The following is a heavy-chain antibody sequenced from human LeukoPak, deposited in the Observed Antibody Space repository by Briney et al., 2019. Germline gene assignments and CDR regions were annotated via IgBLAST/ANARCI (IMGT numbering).Heavy chain of an antibody. V-gene: IGHV3-21*01. D-gene: IGHD3-9*01. CDR3: ARALEDYDILTGYYLDAFDI. CDR1: GFTFSSYS. J-gene: IGHJ3*02. Sequence: GGSLRLSCAASGFTFSSYSMNWVRQAPGKGLEWVSSISSSSSYIYYADSVKGRFTISRDNAKNSLYLQMNSLRAEDTAVYYCARALEDYDILTGYYLDAFDIWGQGTMVTVSS. CDR2: ISSSSSYI.